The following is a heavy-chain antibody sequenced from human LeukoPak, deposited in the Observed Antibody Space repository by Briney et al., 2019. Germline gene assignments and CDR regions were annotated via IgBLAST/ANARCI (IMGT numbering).Heavy chain of an antibody. Sequence: PGGSLRLSCAASGFTFSSYWMSWVRQAPGKGLEWVANIKQDGSEKYYVDSVKGRFTISRDNAKNSLYLQMNSLRAEDTAVYYCASPWNYGEDAFDIWGQGTMVTVSS. CDR1: GFTFSSYW. D-gene: IGHD1-7*01. CDR2: IKQDGSEK. CDR3: ASPWNYGEDAFDI. V-gene: IGHV3-7*01. J-gene: IGHJ3*02.